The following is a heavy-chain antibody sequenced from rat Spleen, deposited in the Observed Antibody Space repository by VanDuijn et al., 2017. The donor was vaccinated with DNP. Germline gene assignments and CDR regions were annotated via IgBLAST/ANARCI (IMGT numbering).Heavy chain of an antibody. D-gene: IGHD1-6*01. V-gene: IGHV5-22*01. CDR1: GFTFSDYY. CDR2: SSPSGSRT. J-gene: IGHJ2*01. CDR3: ASYGLIKRMWDY. Sequence: EVQLVESGGGLVQPGRSLKLSCAASGFTFSDYYMAWVRQAPTKGLEWVAASSPSGSRTYYTDSVKGRFTISRDNAKSTLYRQMNSLRSEDMATYYCASYGLIKRMWDYWGQGVTVTVSS.